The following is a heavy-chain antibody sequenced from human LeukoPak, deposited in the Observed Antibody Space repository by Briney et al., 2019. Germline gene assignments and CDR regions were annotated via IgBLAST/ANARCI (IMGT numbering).Heavy chain of an antibody. Sequence: ASVKVSCKATGYTFTAYYMHWVRQAPGQGLEWMGLINPSGSDTVYAQKFQGRVTMTRDMSTSTDYMELSSLRFDDTAVYYCARDNSVGDTAWWFDPWGQGTLVTISS. D-gene: IGHD1-26*01. CDR1: GYTFTAYY. V-gene: IGHV1-46*01. J-gene: IGHJ5*02. CDR3: ARDNSVGDTAWWFDP. CDR2: INPSGSDT.